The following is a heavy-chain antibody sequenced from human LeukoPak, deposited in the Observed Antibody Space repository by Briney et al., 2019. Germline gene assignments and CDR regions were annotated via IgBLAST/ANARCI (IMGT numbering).Heavy chain of an antibody. CDR2: ISSSSSTI. CDR3: AREGTMVRGVITDFDY. V-gene: IGHV3-48*01. Sequence: GGSLRLSCAASGFTFSSYSMNWVCQAPGKGLEWVSYISSSSSTIYYADSVKGRFTISRDNAKNSLYLQMNSLRAEDTAVYYCAREGTMVRGVITDFDYWGQGTLVTVSS. J-gene: IGHJ4*02. CDR1: GFTFSSYS. D-gene: IGHD3-10*01.